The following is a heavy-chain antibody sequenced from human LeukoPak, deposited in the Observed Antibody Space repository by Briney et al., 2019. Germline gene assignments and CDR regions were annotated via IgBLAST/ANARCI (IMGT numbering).Heavy chain of an antibody. CDR3: AGGTGFIIKD. J-gene: IGHJ4*02. D-gene: IGHD3-9*01. V-gene: IGHV3-7*03. CDR1: GFTFSLYW. Sequence: GGSLRLSCAASGFTFSLYWMNWVRRAPGKGLEWVANIKQDGSEKNYVDSVKGRFTISRDNAKNSLYLQMNNLRVEDTAMYYCAGGTGFIIKDWGQGTLVTVSS. CDR2: IKQDGSEK.